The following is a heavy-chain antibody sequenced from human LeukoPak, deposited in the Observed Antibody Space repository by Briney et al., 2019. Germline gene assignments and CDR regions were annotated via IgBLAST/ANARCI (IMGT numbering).Heavy chain of an antibody. Sequence: GGSLRLSCAASGFTFSSYGMSWVRQAPGKGLEWVSAISGSGGSTYYADSVKGRFTISRDNSKNTLYLLMNSLRAEDTAVYYCAKGSRGNFPYYFDFWGQGTLVTVSS. D-gene: IGHD1-26*01. CDR3: AKGSRGNFPYYFDF. J-gene: IGHJ4*02. V-gene: IGHV3-23*01. CDR1: GFTFSSYG. CDR2: ISGSGGST.